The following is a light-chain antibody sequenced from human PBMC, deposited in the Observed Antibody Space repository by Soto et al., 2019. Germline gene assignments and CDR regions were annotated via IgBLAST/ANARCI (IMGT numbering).Light chain of an antibody. Sequence: DIEMTPSPSSLSASLGDRVTITWRASQSISSYLNRYQQTPGKAPKILIYAASSLQSGVPSRFSGSGSGTDFTLTISSLQPEDFETYYCQQSYSNPRTFGQGTKVDIK. CDR2: AAS. CDR3: QQSYSNPRT. V-gene: IGKV1-39*01. CDR1: QSISSY. J-gene: IGKJ1*01.